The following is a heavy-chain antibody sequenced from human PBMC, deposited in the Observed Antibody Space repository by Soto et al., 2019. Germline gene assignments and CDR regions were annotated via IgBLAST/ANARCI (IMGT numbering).Heavy chain of an antibody. Sequence: GGSLRLSCAASGFTFSSYWMSWVRQAPGKGLEWVANIKQDGSEKYYVDSVKGRFTISRDNAKNSLYLQMNSLRAEDTAVYYCARDKFLDFWSGPERAPYYYYYMDVWGKGTTVTVSS. CDR1: GFTFSSYW. J-gene: IGHJ6*03. D-gene: IGHD3-3*01. CDR2: IKQDGSEK. CDR3: ARDKFLDFWSGPERAPYYYYYMDV. V-gene: IGHV3-7*01.